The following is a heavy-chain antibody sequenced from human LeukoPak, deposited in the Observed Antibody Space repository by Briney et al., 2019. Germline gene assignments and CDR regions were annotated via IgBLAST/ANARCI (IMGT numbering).Heavy chain of an antibody. CDR3: VKTVGATDSSFEM. CDR1: GYIFSNYW. Sequence: GESLKISCEGSGYIFSNYWVAWVRQMPGKGLEWMGIIYPGDSDPRYSPSIEGHVTISVDNSINAAYLQWNSLRASDTAMYYCVKTVGATDSSFEMRGPGTVVIVSS. V-gene: IGHV5-51*01. D-gene: IGHD1-26*01. CDR2: IYPGDSDP. J-gene: IGHJ3*02.